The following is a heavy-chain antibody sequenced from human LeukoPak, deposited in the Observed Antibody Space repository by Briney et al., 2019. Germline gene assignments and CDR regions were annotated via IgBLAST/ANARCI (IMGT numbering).Heavy chain of an antibody. CDR3: ARADYYDSSGYSDY. V-gene: IGHV3-53*01. CDR1: GFTVSSNY. D-gene: IGHD3-22*01. J-gene: IGHJ4*02. Sequence: GGSLRLSCAASGFTVSSNYMSWVRQAPGKGLEWVSLIYSGGNTYYADSVKGRFTISRDNSKNTLYLQMTSLRAEDTAVYYCARADYYDSSGYSDYWGQGTLVTVSS. CDR2: IYSGGNT.